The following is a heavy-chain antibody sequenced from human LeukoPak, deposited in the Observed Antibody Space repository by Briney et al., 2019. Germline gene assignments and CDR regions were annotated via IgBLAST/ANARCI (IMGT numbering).Heavy chain of an antibody. Sequence: ASVKVSCKASGYTFTSYDINWVRQATGQGLEWMGWMNPNSGNTGYAQKFQGRVTMTRNTSISTAYMELSSLRSDDTAVYYCARLFSDWFDPWGQGTLVTVSS. D-gene: IGHD3-10*02. J-gene: IGHJ5*02. CDR1: GYTFTSYD. V-gene: IGHV1-8*01. CDR2: MNPNSGNT. CDR3: ARLFSDWFDP.